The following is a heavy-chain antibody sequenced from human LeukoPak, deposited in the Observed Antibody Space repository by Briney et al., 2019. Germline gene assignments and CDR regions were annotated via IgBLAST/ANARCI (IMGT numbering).Heavy chain of an antibody. J-gene: IGHJ4*02. Sequence: RGSLRLSCVASGFTFSSYWMHWVRQAPGKGLVWVSRINSDGSSTSYADSVKGRFTISRDNAKNTLYLQMNSLRAEDTAIHYCARAYSSAWYVPGDYWGQGTLVTVSS. CDR1: GFTFSSYW. V-gene: IGHV3-74*01. CDR3: ARAYSSAWYVPGDY. CDR2: INSDGSST. D-gene: IGHD6-19*01.